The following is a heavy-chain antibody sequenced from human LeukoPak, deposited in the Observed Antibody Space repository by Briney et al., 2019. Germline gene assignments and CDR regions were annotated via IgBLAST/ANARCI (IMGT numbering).Heavy chain of an antibody. CDR3: ARGPGYSSSWYTDYYYMDV. CDR2: IYYSGST. J-gene: IGHJ6*03. CDR1: GGSISSYY. D-gene: IGHD6-13*01. V-gene: IGHV4-59*01. Sequence: WETLSLTCTVSGGSISSYYWSWIRQPPGKGLEWIGYIYYSGSTNYNPSLKSRVTISVDTSKNQFSLKLSSVTAADTAVYYCARGPGYSSSWYTDYYYMDVWGKGTTVTVSS.